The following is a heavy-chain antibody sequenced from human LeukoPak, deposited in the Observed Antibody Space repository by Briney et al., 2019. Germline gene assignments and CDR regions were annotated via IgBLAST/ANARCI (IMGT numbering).Heavy chain of an antibody. D-gene: IGHD1-26*01. J-gene: IGHJ6*03. CDR1: GFTFSNYA. V-gene: IGHV3-30*04. CDR2: IFYDGSTK. Sequence: GGSLRLSCAASGFTFSNYAMHWVRQAPGKGLEWVAVIFYDGSTKYYADSVKGRFTISRDNSKNTLYLQMSSLRAEDTAVYYCARGPRVGAPYRYYYYYMDVWGKGTTVTVSS. CDR3: ARGPRVGAPYRYYYYYMDV.